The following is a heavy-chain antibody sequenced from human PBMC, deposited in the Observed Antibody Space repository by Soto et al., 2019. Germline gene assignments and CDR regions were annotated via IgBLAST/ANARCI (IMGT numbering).Heavy chain of an antibody. V-gene: IGHV1-18*01. CDR2: ISAYNGNT. D-gene: IGHD3-3*01. CDR1: GYTFTRYG. J-gene: IGHJ4*02. Sequence: SVKVSCKASGYTFTRYGISWVRQAPGQGLEWMGWISAYNGNTNYAQKLQGRVTMTTDTSTSTAYMELRSLRSDDTAVYYCARAPNPTYYDFWSGYHYYFDDWGQGTLVTVSS. CDR3: ARAPNPTYYDFWSGYHYYFDD.